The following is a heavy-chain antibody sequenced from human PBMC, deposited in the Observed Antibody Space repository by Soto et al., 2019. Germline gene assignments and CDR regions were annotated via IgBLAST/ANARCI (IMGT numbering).Heavy chain of an antibody. CDR2: INHSGSP. V-gene: IGHV4-34*01. CDR1: GGSFSGYY. Sequence: QVQLQQWGAGLLKPSETLSLTCAVYGGSFSGYYWSWIRQPPGKGLEWIGEINHSGSPNYNPSLKGRVPISVDTSKNQFSLKLSSVTAADAAVYYCARYRHWIWFGDGRGWFDPWGQGTLVTVSS. J-gene: IGHJ5*02. D-gene: IGHD3-10*01. CDR3: ARYRHWIWFGDGRGWFDP.